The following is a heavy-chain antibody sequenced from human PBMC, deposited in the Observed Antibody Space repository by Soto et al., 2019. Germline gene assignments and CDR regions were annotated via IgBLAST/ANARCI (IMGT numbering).Heavy chain of an antibody. CDR2: IYYSGST. D-gene: IGHD2-2*01. V-gene: IGHV4-31*03. CDR1: GGSISSGGYY. CDR3: ASSKDIVVVPAAGRRYSSSWPHAFDI. Sequence: PPDTLSLPSTVSGGSISSGGYYWSWIRQHPGKGLEWIGYIYYSGSTYYNPSLKSRVTISVDTSKNQFSLKLSSVTAADTAVYYCASSKDIVVVPAAGRRYSSSWPHAFDIWGQGTMVTVSS. J-gene: IGHJ3*02.